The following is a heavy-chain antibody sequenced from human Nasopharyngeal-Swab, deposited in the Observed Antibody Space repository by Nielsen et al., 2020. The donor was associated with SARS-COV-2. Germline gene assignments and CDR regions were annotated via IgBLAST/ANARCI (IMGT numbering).Heavy chain of an antibody. CDR2: INTNTGNP. V-gene: IGHV7-4-1*02. Sequence: ASVKVSCKASGYTFTSYAMNWVRQAPGQGLEWMGWINTNTGNPTYAQGFTGRFVFSLDTSVSTANLQSSSLTAEDTTVYYCSREGDIVVVPSPAGFDPWGQGTLVTVSS. J-gene: IGHJ5*02. D-gene: IGHD2-2*01. CDR3: SREGDIVVVPSPAGFDP. CDR1: GYTFTSYA.